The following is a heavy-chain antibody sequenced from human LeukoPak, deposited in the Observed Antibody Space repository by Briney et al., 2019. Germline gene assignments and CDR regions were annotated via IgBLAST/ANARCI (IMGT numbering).Heavy chain of an antibody. CDR2: INHSGST. CDR3: ARGFRRPHQSRDRTPQPYYMDV. D-gene: IGHD1-14*01. J-gene: IGHJ6*03. V-gene: IGHV4-34*01. Sequence: PSETLSLTCAVYGGSFSGYYWSWIRQPPGKGLEWIWEINHSGSTNYNPSLKSRVTISVDTSKNQFSLKLSSVTAADTAVYYCARGFRRPHQSRDRTPQPYYMDVWGKGTTVTVSS. CDR1: GGSFSGYY.